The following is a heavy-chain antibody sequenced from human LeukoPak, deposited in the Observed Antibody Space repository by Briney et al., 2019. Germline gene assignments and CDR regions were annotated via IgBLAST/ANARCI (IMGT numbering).Heavy chain of an antibody. CDR1: GDSISSGDYY. D-gene: IGHD3-22*01. J-gene: IGHJ4*02. V-gene: IGHV4-30-4*01. Sequence: PSETLSLTCTVSGDSISSGDYYWSWIRQPPGKGLEWIGYIYYSGSTYYNPSLKSRVTISVDTSKNQFSLKLSSVTAADTAVYYCARAFLTYYYDSSGYYYFDYWGQGTLVTVSS. CDR3: ARAFLTYYYDSSGYYYFDY. CDR2: IYYSGST.